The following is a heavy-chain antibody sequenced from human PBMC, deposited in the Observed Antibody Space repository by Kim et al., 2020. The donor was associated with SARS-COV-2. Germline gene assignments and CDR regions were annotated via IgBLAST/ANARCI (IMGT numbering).Heavy chain of an antibody. CDR3: VRVVRARNWFDP. J-gene: IGHJ5*02. CDR2: IYYSGST. Sequence: SETLSLTCTVSGGSISSYYWSWIRQPPGKGLEWIGYIYYSGSTNYNPSLKSRVTISVDTSKNQFSLKLSSVTAADTAVYYCVRVVRARNWFDPWGQGTLVTVSS. V-gene: IGHV4-59*01. D-gene: IGHD3-10*01. CDR1: GGSISSYY.